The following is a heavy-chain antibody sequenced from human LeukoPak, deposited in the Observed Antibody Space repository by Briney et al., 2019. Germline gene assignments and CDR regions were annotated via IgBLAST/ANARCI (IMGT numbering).Heavy chain of an antibody. J-gene: IGHJ6*03. D-gene: IGHD1-7*01. CDR1: NGSISSHY. CDR2: IYYSGST. CDR3: ASSIAGTTRYYYYMDV. Sequence: SETLSHTCTVSNGSISSHYWSWIRQHPGKGLEWIGYIYYSGSTYYNPSLKSRVTISVDTSKNQFSLKLSSVTAADTAVYYCASSIAGTTRYYYYMDVWGKGTTVTVSS. V-gene: IGHV4-59*06.